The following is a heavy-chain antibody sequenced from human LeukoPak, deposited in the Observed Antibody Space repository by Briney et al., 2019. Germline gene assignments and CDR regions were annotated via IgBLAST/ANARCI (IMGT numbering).Heavy chain of an antibody. CDR3: ARINRYSSGPESGDAFDI. D-gene: IGHD6-19*01. V-gene: IGHV3-7*01. CDR1: GGDLSSHW. J-gene: IGHJ3*02. Sequence: PGGAPRSLCGAAGGDLSSHWRRWGRQAPGEGGEGGAYKKQNVSEKYYVDSVKDRFTIYRDNAKNSLYLQMNSLRAEDTAVYYCARINRYSSGPESGDAFDIWGQGTMVTVSS. CDR2: KKQNVSEK.